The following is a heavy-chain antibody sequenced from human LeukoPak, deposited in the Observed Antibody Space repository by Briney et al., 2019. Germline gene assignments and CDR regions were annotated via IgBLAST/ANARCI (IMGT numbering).Heavy chain of an antibody. CDR2: ISSSGAST. J-gene: IGHJ4*02. CDR1: GFTFGSNP. V-gene: IGHV3-23*01. Sequence: GGSLRLSCAASGFTFGSNPMSWVRQAPGKGLEWVSAISSSGASTHYVDSVKGRFTISRDNSKNTLYLQMNSLRAEDTAVYYCAKRYIGNYYFDYWGQGTLVTVSS. D-gene: IGHD3-16*02. CDR3: AKRYIGNYYFDY.